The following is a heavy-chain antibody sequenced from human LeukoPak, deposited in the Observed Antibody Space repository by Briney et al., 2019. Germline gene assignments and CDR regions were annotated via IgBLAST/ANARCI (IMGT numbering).Heavy chain of an antibody. J-gene: IGHJ3*02. CDR3: ASIVVVGAFDI. V-gene: IGHV3-21*01. CDR1: GFTFDDYA. CDR2: ISSSSSYV. D-gene: IGHD1-26*01. Sequence: PGGSLRLSCAASGFTFDDYAMNWVRQAPGKGLEWVSSISSSSSYVYYADSVKGRFTISRDNAKNSLYLQMNSLRAEDTAVYYCASIVVVGAFDIWGQGTMVTVSS.